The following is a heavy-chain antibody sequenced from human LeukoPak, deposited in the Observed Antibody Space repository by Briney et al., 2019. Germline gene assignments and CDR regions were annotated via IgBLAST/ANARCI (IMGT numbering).Heavy chain of an antibody. J-gene: IGHJ1*01. CDR1: GYTFTSYY. Sequence: ASVKVSCKASGYTFTSYYMHWVRQAPGQGLEWMGWINPNSGGTNYAQKFQGRVTMTRDTSISTAYMELSRLRSDDTALYYCARVTPQAAEYFQHWGQGTLVTVSS. CDR3: ARVTPQAAEYFQH. V-gene: IGHV1-2*02. CDR2: INPNSGGT. D-gene: IGHD2-15*01.